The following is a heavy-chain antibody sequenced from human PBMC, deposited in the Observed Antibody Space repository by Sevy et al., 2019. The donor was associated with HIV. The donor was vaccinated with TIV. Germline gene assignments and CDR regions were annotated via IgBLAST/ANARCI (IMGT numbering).Heavy chain of an antibody. CDR2: LNSDGSST. V-gene: IGHV3-74*01. CDR3: ARGGIVGATPPGY. Sequence: GGSLRLSCAVSEFTFSSYWMHWVRQAPGKGLVWVSRLNSDGSSTNYADAVKGRFTISRDNAKNTLYLQMNSLRAEDTAVYYCARGGIVGATPPGYWGQGTLVTVSS. D-gene: IGHD1-26*01. J-gene: IGHJ4*02. CDR1: EFTFSSYW.